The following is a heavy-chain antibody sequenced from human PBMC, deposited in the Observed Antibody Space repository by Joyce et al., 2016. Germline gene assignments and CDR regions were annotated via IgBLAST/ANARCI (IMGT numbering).Heavy chain of an antibody. CDR1: GLTLSNYG. CDR3: AKILTATYSSGWFLDY. CDR2: ISYDGIYK. V-gene: IGHV3-30*18. Sequence: QVQLVESGGGVVQPGRSLRLSCAASGLTLSNYGVHWVRQAPGKGLEWGAVISYDGIYKSYADSVKGRFTISRDNSKNTVFLEMNSLRTEDTAVYYCAKILTATYSSGWFLDYWGQGTLVTVSS. J-gene: IGHJ4*02. D-gene: IGHD6-25*01.